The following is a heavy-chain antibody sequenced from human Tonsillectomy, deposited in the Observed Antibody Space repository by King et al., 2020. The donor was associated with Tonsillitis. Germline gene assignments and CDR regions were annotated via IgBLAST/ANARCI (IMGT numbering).Heavy chain of an antibody. CDR1: GFSMRGGSHS. V-gene: IGHV4-30-2*01. D-gene: IGHD2-21*02. J-gene: IGHJ2*01. Sequence: QLQLQESGSGLIRPSQTLSLMCSVSGFSMRGGSHSWGWVRQAPGKGLEWIGYMYQTGSTDYSPSLKGRVTISVDWWQNQFSLEMTSVTAADTAVYYCAKLGLVTAPGDWYFAHWGRGILVAVSS. CDR3: AKLGLVTAPGDWYFAH. CDR2: MYQTGST.